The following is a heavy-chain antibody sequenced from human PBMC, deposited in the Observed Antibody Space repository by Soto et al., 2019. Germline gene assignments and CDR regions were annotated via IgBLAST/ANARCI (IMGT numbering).Heavy chain of an antibody. Sequence: HPGGSLRLSCAASGFTFSSYCMHWVRQAPGNGLEWVAVISYDGSNKYYADSVKGRFTISRDNSKNTLYLQMNSLIAEDTAVYYCAKDFRASSSWWGSYYFGGMDVWGQGTTVTVSS. J-gene: IGHJ6*02. CDR1: GFTFSSYC. CDR2: ISYDGSNK. D-gene: IGHD6-13*01. CDR3: AKDFRASSSWWGSYYFGGMDV. V-gene: IGHV3-30*18.